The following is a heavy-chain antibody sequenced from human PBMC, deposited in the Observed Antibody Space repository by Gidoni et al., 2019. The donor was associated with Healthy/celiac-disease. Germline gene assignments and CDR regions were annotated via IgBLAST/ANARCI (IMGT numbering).Heavy chain of an antibody. CDR3: AKAVSRKYCSGGSCYRYYYGMDV. Sequence: EVQLLESGGGLVQLGGSLRLSGAASGFPFSRNAMSWVLQAPGKGLGWVSAISGSGGSTYYADSVKGRFTISRDNSKNTLYLQMNSLRAEDTAVYYCAKAVSRKYCSGGSCYRYYYGMDVWGQGTTVTVSS. V-gene: IGHV3-23*01. CDR2: ISGSGGST. CDR1: GFPFSRNA. D-gene: IGHD2-15*01. J-gene: IGHJ6*02.